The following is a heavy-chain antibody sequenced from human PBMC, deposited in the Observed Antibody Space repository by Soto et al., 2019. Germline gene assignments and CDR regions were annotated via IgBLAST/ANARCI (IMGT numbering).Heavy chain of an antibody. D-gene: IGHD2-2*01. Sequence: GGSLRLSCAASGFTFSNYVMSWVRQTPGKGLEWVSLISNNGGNTYYADSVKGRFTISRDNSKNTLYLQMISLRAEDTAVYYCAKGRYCSSITCRDAFDMWGQGTMVTVS. CDR1: GFTFSNYV. J-gene: IGHJ3*02. V-gene: IGHV3-23*01. CDR3: AKGRYCSSITCRDAFDM. CDR2: ISNNGGNT.